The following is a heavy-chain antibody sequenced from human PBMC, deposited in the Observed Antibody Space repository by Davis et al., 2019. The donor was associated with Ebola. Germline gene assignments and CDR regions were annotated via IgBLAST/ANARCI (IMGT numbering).Heavy chain of an antibody. Sequence: ASVKVSCKASGYTFTSYGIIWVRQAPGQGLEWLGWISVYIRKTNYAQKFQGRVTMTTDRSTSTAYMELRSLISDDTAVYYCARGGRDGMDVWGQGTTVTVS. CDR2: ISVYIRKT. CDR1: GYTFTSYG. J-gene: IGHJ6*02. V-gene: IGHV1-18*04. CDR3: ARGGRDGMDV.